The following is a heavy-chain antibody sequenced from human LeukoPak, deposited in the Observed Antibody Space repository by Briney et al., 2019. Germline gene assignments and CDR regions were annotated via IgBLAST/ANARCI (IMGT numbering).Heavy chain of an antibody. V-gene: IGHV1-24*01. CDR2: FDPEDGET. Sequence: ASVKVSCKVSGYTLTELSMHWVRQAPGKGLEWMGGFDPEDGETIYAQKFQGRVTMTEDTSTDTAYMELSSLRSEDTAVYYCATCGRDSSGYYCLGDYWGQGTLVNVSS. CDR1: GYTLTELS. D-gene: IGHD3-22*01. J-gene: IGHJ4*02. CDR3: ATCGRDSSGYYCLGDY.